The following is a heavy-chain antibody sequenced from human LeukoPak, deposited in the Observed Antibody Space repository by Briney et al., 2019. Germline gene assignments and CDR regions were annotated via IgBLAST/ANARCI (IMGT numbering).Heavy chain of an antibody. V-gene: IGHV4-59*08. J-gene: IGHJ5*02. CDR2: IYYSGST. CDR3: ARVHGYSSSNWFDP. Sequence: SETLSLTCTVSGGSISSYYWSWIRQPPGKGLEWIGYIYYSGSTNYNPSLKSRVTISLDTSKNQFSLKLSSVTAADTAVYYCARVHGYSSSNWFDPWGQGSLVTVSS. CDR1: GGSISSYY. D-gene: IGHD6-13*01.